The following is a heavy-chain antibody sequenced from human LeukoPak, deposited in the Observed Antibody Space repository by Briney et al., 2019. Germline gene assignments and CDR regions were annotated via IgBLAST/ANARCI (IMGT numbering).Heavy chain of an antibody. CDR3: ARVPGSGGLVDY. D-gene: IGHD6-19*01. CDR2: INSDGSST. J-gene: IGHJ4*02. CDR1: GFTFSSYW. V-gene: IGHV3-74*01. Sequence: PGGSLRLSCAASGFTFSSYWMHWVRQAPGKGLVWVSRINSDGSSTSYADSVKGRFTISRDNAKNTLYLQMNSLRAEDTAVYYCARVPGSGGLVDYWGQGTLVTVSS.